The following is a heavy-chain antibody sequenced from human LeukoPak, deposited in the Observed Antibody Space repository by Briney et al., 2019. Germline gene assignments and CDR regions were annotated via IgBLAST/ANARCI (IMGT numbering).Heavy chain of an antibody. J-gene: IGHJ4*02. CDR1: GGTFSSYA. D-gene: IGHD3-9*01. CDR3: AREDYDILTGYSDYFGY. Sequence: ASVKVSCKASGGTFSSYAISWVRQAPGQGLEWMGRIIPIFGTANYAQKFQGRVTITTDESTSTAYMELSSLRSEDTAVYYCAREDYDILTGYSDYFGYWGQGTLVTVSS. V-gene: IGHV1-69*05. CDR2: IIPIFGTA.